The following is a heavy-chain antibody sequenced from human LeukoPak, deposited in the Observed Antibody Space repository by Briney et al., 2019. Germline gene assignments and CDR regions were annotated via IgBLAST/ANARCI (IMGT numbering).Heavy chain of an antibody. J-gene: IGHJ4*02. Sequence: GGSLRLSCAASGFTFSSYAMSWVRQAPGKGLEWVSAISGSGGSTYYADSVKGRFTISRDNSKNTLYLQMNGLRAEDTAVYYCANQDDFWSGYYFDYWGQGTLVTVSS. CDR3: ANQDDFWSGYYFDY. CDR2: ISGSGGST. CDR1: GFTFSSYA. D-gene: IGHD3-3*01. V-gene: IGHV3-23*01.